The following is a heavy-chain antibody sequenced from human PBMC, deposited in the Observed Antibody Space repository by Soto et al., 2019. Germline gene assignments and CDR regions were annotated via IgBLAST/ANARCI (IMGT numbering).Heavy chain of an antibody. V-gene: IGHV4-31*03. Sequence: QVQLQESGPGLVKPSQTLSLTCTVSGGSISTGGYYWSWIRQHPGKGLEWIGHIYNSATTYYNPSRTSRVTISVDTSKNQFSLKLSSVTVADTAVYYCARDPAPWGQGALVTVSS. J-gene: IGHJ5*02. CDR1: GGSISTGGYY. CDR3: ARDPAP. CDR2: IYNSATT.